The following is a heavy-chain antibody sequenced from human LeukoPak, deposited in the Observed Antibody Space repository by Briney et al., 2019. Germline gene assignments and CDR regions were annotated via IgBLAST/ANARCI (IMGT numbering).Heavy chain of an antibody. V-gene: IGHV4-39*07. D-gene: IGHD3-3*01. CDR2: IYYSGST. CDR3: ARVQQHYDFWSGYYGGDFDY. Sequence: SETLSLTCTVPGGSISSSSYYWGWIRQPPGKGLEWIGSIYYSGSTYYNPSLKSRVTISVDTSKNQFSLKLSSVTAADTAVYYCARVQQHYDFWSGYYGGDFDYWGQGTLVTVSS. J-gene: IGHJ4*02. CDR1: GGSISSSSYY.